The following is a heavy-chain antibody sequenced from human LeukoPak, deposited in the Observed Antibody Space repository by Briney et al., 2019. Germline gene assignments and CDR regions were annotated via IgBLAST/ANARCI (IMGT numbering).Heavy chain of an antibody. D-gene: IGHD3-10*01. CDR3: ARGSPFGELTSPRRNWFDP. V-gene: IGHV3-48*01. CDR2: ISSSSSTI. Sequence: PGGSLGLSCAASGFTFDSYAMNWVRQAPGKGLEWVSYISSSSSTIYYADSVKGRFTISRDNAKNSLYLQMNSLRAEDTAVYYCARGSPFGELTSPRRNWFDPWGQGTLVTVSS. CDR1: GFTFDSYA. J-gene: IGHJ5*02.